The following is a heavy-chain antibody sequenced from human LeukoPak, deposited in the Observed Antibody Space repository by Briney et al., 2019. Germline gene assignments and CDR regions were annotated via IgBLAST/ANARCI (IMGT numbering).Heavy chain of an antibody. V-gene: IGHV6-1*01. D-gene: IGHD6-25*01. CDR3: AREEQRTRRDRDYFDY. Sequence: SQTLSLTCAISGDSVSSNSAAWNWIRQSPSRGLEWLGRTYYRSKWYNDYAVSVKSRITINPDTSKNQYSLQLNSVTPEDTAVYYCAREEQRTRRDRDYFDYWGQGTLVTVSS. CDR1: GDSVSSNSAA. CDR2: TYYRSKWYN. J-gene: IGHJ4*02.